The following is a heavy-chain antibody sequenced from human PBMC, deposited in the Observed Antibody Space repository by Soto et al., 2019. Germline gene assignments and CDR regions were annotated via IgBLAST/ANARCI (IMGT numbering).Heavy chain of an antibody. Sequence: QLQLQESGPGVVKPSETLSLTCSVSGGSISSGSYYWGWIRQTPGRGLEWIASMYHGGTTYSNPSLKSRVTMPADTPNNRFSLSLISVTAADTAVYYCARRGVRTAATNRFDPWGQVTLVTVAS. CDR2: MYHGGTT. D-gene: IGHD6-25*01. J-gene: IGHJ5*02. V-gene: IGHV4-39*01. CDR3: ARRGVRTAATNRFDP. CDR1: GGSISSGSYY.